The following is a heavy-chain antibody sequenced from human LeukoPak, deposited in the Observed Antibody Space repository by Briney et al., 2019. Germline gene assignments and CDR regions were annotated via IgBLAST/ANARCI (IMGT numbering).Heavy chain of an antibody. CDR2: ISYDGSNK. Sequence: GGSLRLSCAASGFTFSSYAMHWVRQAPGKGLEWVAVISYDGSNKYYADSVKGRFTISRDNSKNTLYLQMNSLRAEDTAVHYCARDLLGVSYGMDVWGQGTTVTVSS. V-gene: IGHV3-30*04. J-gene: IGHJ6*02. CDR1: GFTFSSYA. D-gene: IGHD2-15*01. CDR3: ARDLLGVSYGMDV.